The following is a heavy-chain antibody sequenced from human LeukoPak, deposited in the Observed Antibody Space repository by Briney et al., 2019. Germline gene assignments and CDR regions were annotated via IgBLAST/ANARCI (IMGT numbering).Heavy chain of an antibody. CDR1: GFTFSNYW. J-gene: IGHJ4*02. D-gene: IGHD5-24*01. Sequence: GSLILSCAASGFTFSNYWMSWVRPAPGKGLEWVANMNPEGRKKYYLDSVKGRFTICRHNAENSLYLQMNSLRAEDAAVYYCARDYSYKLDFWGQGTLVTESS. CDR2: MNPEGRKK. CDR3: ARDYSYKLDF. V-gene: IGHV3-7*04.